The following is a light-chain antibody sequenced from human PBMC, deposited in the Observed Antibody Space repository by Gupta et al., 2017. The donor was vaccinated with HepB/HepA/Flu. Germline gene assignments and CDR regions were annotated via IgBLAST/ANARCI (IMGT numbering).Light chain of an antibody. J-gene: IGKJ4*01. CDR3: QQRRHGHTWVF. Sequence: EIVLTQSPATLSLSPGERATLSCRASQIVTSYLDWYQQKPGQAPRLLIYETSNRAQGIPARCSGSKDGTDFNLTISSREPEDFEVYYCQQRRHGHTWVFFGGGTXIEIK. V-gene: IGKV3-11*01. CDR2: ETS. CDR1: QIVTSY.